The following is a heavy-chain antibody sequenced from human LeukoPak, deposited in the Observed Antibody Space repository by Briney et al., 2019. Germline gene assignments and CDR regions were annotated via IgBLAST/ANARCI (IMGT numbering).Heavy chain of an antibody. CDR1: GGTFSSYA. J-gene: IGHJ4*02. Sequence: GSSVKVSCKASGGTFSSYAISRVRQAPGQGLEWIGGIIPIFGTANYAQKFQGRVTITTDESTSTAYMELSSLRSEDTAVYYCARDSRLRFLEWLLDYWGQGTLVTVSS. CDR2: IIPIFGTA. V-gene: IGHV1-69*05. CDR3: ARDSRLRFLEWLLDY. D-gene: IGHD3-3*01.